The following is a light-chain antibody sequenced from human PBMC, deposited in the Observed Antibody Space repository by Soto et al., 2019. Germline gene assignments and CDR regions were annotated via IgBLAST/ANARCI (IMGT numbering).Light chain of an antibody. J-gene: IGKJ5*01. CDR2: KVS. CDR3: MQSTQLPRT. V-gene: IGKV2-30*01. Sequence: VMNKSPLSLPVTLGQPASISCRSSQSLVYSDGNTYFNWFQQRPGQSPRRLMYKVSNRDSGVPDRFSGSGSGTDFTLEISRVETDDVGIYYFMQSTQLPRTFGQATRLDMK. CDR1: QSLVYSDGNTY.